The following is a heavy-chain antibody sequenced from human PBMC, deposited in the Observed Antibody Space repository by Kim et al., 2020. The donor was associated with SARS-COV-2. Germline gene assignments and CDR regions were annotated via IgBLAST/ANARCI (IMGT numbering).Heavy chain of an antibody. J-gene: IGHJ6*02. CDR1: GFSFGSYG. CDR3: ARGSSGRHDFYYYGLDV. D-gene: IGHD6-19*01. CDR2: IKFDESEK. V-gene: IGHV3-30*03. Sequence: GGSLRLSCEGNGFSFGSYGLHWVRQAPGKGLEWLSFIKFDESEKFYADSVKGRFSISRDDSKRTLYLQMNSLRAEDTAVYYCARGSSGRHDFYYYGLDVWGQGTTVTVSS.